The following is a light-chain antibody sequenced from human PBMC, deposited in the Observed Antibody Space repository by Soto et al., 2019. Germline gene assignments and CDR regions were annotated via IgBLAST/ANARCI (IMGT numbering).Light chain of an antibody. CDR2: AAS. J-gene: IGKJ4*01. Sequence: AIRMTQSPSSFSASTGDRVTITCRASQGISSYLAWYQQKPGKAPKLLIYAASTLQSGVTSRFSGSGSGTDFTLTISCLQSEDFANYYCQQYYSYPLTFGGGTKVEIK. CDR3: QQYYSYPLT. CDR1: QGISSY. V-gene: IGKV1-8*01.